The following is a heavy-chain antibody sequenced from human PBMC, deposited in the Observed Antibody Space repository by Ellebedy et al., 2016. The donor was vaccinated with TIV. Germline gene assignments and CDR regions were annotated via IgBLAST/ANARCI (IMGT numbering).Heavy chain of an antibody. V-gene: IGHV4-39*01. CDR2: INYSGST. Sequence: MPSETLSLTCTVSGGSISSSSYYWGWIRQPPGKGLEWIGSINYSGSTYYNSSLKSRVTISVHTSKNQFSLKLSSVTAADTAVYYCARHQEVLDFDWLGLFDYWGQGTLVTVSS. CDR3: ARHQEVLDFDWLGLFDY. CDR1: GGSISSSSYY. J-gene: IGHJ4*02. D-gene: IGHD3-9*01.